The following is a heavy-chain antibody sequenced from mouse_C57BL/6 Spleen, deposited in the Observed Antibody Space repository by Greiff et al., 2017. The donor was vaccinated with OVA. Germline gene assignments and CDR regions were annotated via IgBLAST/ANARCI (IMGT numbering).Heavy chain of an antibody. CDR2: IDPETGGT. D-gene: IGHD1-1*02. J-gene: IGHJ2*01. CDR3: TRDYSYYFDY. CDR1: GYTFTDYE. V-gene: IGHV1-15*01. Sequence: QVQLQQPGAELVRPGASVTLSCKASGYTFTDYEMHWVKQTPVHGLEWIGAIDPETGGTAYNQKFKGKAILTADKSSSTAYMELRSLTSEDSAVYYCTRDYSYYFDYWGQGTTLTVSS.